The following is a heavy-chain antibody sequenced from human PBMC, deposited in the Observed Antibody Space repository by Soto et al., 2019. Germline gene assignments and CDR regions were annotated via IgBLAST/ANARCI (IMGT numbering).Heavy chain of an antibody. J-gene: IGHJ4*02. CDR2: VSYDGGNE. V-gene: IGHV3-30-3*01. CDR1: GFTFRSYA. Sequence: QVQLVESGGGVVQPGRSLRLSCTASGFTFRSYAMHWVRQAPGKGLEWVASVSYDGGNEHYADSVKGRFTISRDNSKNTLSLQMTSLRVEDTAVFYGARASGYDKWDTLNYWGQGTEVTVSS. CDR3: ARASGYDKWDTLNY. D-gene: IGHD5-12*01.